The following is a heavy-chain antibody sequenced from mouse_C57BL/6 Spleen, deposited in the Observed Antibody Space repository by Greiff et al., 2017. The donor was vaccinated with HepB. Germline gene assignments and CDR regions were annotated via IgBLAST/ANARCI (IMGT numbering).Heavy chain of an antibody. V-gene: IGHV1-9*01. Sequence: VQRVESGAELMKPGASVKLSCKATGYTFTGYWIEWVKQRPGHGLEWIGEILPGSGSTNYNEKFKGKATFTADTSSNAAYMQLSSLTTEDSAIYYGARSTTVVATRRWYDYDCRGEGTTLTVSS. J-gene: IGHJ2*01. CDR3: ARSTTVVATRRWYDYDC. CDR2: ILPGSGST. CDR1: GYTFTGYW. D-gene: IGHD1-1*01.